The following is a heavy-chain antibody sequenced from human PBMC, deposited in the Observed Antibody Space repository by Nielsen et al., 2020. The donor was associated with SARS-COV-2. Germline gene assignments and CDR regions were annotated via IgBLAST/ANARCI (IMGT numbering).Heavy chain of an antibody. CDR3: ARDDTIWDLYPYYYYGMDV. D-gene: IGHD1-26*01. V-gene: IGHV3-53*01. Sequence: WIRQPPGKGLEWVSVIYSGGSTYYADSVKGRFTISRDNAKNSLYLQMNSLRAEDTAVYYCARDDTIWDLYPYYYYGMDVWGQGTTVTVSS. J-gene: IGHJ6*02. CDR2: IYSGGST.